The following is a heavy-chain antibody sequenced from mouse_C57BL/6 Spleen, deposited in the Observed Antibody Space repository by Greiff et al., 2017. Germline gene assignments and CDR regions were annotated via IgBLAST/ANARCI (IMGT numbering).Heavy chain of an antibody. CDR3: ARDPTGHYYAMDY. Sequence: EVKLMESGGGLVKPGGSLKLSCAASGFTFSSYAMSWVRQTPEKRLEWVATISDGGSYTYYPDNVKGRFTISRDNAKNNLYLQMSHLKSEDTAMYYCARDPTGHYYAMDYWGQGTSVTVSS. J-gene: IGHJ4*01. CDR1: GFTFSSYA. V-gene: IGHV5-4*01. CDR2: ISDGGSYT. D-gene: IGHD2-10*01.